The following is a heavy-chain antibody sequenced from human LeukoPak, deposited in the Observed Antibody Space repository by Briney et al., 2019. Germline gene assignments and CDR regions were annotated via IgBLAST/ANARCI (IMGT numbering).Heavy chain of an antibody. D-gene: IGHD5-18*01. CDR3: ARDHGFSYGKPFDY. Sequence: SETLSLTCAVYGGSFSGYYWSWIRQPPGKGLEWIGEINHSGSTNYNPSLKSRVTISVDTSKNQFSLKLSSVTPEDTAVYYCARDHGFSYGKPFDYWGQGTLVTVSS. CDR1: GGSFSGYY. V-gene: IGHV4-34*01. CDR2: INHSGST. J-gene: IGHJ4*02.